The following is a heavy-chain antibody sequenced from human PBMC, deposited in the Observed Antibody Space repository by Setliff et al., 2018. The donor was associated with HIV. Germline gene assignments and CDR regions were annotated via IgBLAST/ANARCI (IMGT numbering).Heavy chain of an antibody. Sequence: ASVKVSCKASAFTFNIYAIHWVRQASGQGLEWMGYIDANTGIPTYAQALSGRFVFSLDTSVTTAYLQISSLTAEDTAVYYCVRDFLGDPDWSLDYWGQGTLVTVSS. CDR1: AFTFNIYA. CDR3: VRDFLGDPDWSLDY. CDR2: IDANTGIP. V-gene: IGHV7-4-1*02. J-gene: IGHJ4*02. D-gene: IGHD3-9*01.